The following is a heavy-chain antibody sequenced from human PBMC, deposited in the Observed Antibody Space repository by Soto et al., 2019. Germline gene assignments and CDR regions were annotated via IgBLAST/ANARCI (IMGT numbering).Heavy chain of an antibody. D-gene: IGHD4-17*01. Sequence: QVQLQQWGAGLLKPSETLSLTCAVYGGSFSGYYWSWIRQPPGKGLEWIGEINHSGSTNYNPSLKSRVTISVDTSKNQFSLKLSSVTAADTAVYYCARDLNYGDYAGGYFQHWGQGTLVTVSS. CDR3: ARDLNYGDYAGGYFQH. V-gene: IGHV4-34*01. CDR1: GGSFSGYY. J-gene: IGHJ1*01. CDR2: INHSGST.